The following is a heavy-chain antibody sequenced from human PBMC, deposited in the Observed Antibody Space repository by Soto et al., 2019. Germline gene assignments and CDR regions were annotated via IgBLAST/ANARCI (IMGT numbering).Heavy chain of an antibody. D-gene: IGHD2-2*01. CDR1: GGSFSGYY. Sequence: QVQLQQWGAGLLKPSETLSLTCAVYGGSFSGYYWSWIRQPPGKGLEWIGEINHSGSTNYNPSIKIRVTLSVDTAKNQFSLKLSSVTAADTAVYYCARGLPAAMRSPPSGNWFDPWGQGTLVTVSS. J-gene: IGHJ5*02. V-gene: IGHV4-34*01. CDR3: ARGLPAAMRSPPSGNWFDP. CDR2: INHSGST.